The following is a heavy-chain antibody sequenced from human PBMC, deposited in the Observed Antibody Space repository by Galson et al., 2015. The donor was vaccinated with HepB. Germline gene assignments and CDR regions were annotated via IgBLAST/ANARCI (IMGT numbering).Heavy chain of an antibody. CDR3: AGDPYDYVWGSYPLY. CDR2: INAGNGNT. V-gene: IGHV1-3*01. CDR1: GYTFTSYA. J-gene: IGHJ4*02. D-gene: IGHD3-16*02. Sequence: SVKVSCKASGYTFTSYAMHWVRQAPGQRLEWMGWINAGNGNTKYSQKFQGRVTITRDTSASTAYMELSSLRSEDTAVYYCAGDPYDYVWGSYPLYWGQGTLVTVSS.